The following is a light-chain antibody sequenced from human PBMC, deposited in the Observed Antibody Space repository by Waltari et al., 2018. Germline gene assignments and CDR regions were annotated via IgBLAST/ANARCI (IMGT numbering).Light chain of an antibody. V-gene: IGLV2-11*01. J-gene: IGLJ3*02. CDR2: DVV. Sequence: QSALTQPRSVSASPGQSVTIPCPGSINDVGVEDYVSWYQQLPGKAPKLILSDVVNRPSCVPSRFSGSKYGTTASLTISGLQPDVEATYYCCSYAGAYTFVFGGGTKLTAL. CDR1: INDVGVEDY. CDR3: CSYAGAYTFV.